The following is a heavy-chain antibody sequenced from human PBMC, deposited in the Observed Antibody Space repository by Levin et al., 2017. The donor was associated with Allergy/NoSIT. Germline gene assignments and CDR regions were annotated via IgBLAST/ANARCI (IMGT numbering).Heavy chain of an antibody. CDR1: GFTFDDYA. D-gene: IGHD1-14*01. CDR2: ISWNSGSI. CDR3: AKDRSGDPGQFDY. V-gene: IGHV3-9*01. Sequence: PGGSLRLSCAASGFTFDDYAMHWVRQAPGKGLEWVSGISWNSGSIGYADSVKGRFTISRDNAKNSLYLQMNSLRAEDTALYYCAKDRSGDPGQFDYWGQGTLVTVSS. J-gene: IGHJ4*02.